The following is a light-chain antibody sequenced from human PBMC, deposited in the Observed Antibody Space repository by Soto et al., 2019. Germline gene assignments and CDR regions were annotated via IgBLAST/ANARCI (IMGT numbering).Light chain of an antibody. CDR1: QSVSSSY. J-gene: IGKJ2*01. V-gene: IGKV3-20*01. CDR2: GAS. CDR3: QQYGSSRYT. Sequence: EIVLTQSPGTLSLSPGERATLSCRASQSVSSSYLAWYQQKPGQAPRLLIYGASSRATGIPDRFSGSGSGTDFSLTISRLEPEYFAVYYCQQYGSSRYTFGQWTKLEIK.